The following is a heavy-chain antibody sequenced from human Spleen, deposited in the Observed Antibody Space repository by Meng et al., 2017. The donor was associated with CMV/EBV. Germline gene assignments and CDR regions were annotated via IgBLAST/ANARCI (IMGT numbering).Heavy chain of an antibody. CDR3: ARDSGGASYGYNY. D-gene: IGHD5-18*01. V-gene: IGHV1-69*13. J-gene: IGHJ4*02. CDR2: IIPIFGTE. CDR1: GGTFSSYA. Sequence: LVLCGAEGTTTGASLRVSCQVSGGTFSSYAISWVRQAPGQGLEWMGGIIPIFGTENYEQKFQGRVTITADESTSTVYMELSSLRSEDTAVYYCARDSGGASYGYNYWGQGTLVTVSS.